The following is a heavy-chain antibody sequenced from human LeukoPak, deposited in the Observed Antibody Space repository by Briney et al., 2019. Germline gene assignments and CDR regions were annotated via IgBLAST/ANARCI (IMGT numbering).Heavy chain of an antibody. CDR1: GFTFSSYG. V-gene: IGHV3-33*01. D-gene: IGHD1-26*01. Sequence: GGSLRLSCAASGFTFSSYGMHCVRQAPGEGLEWVAVIWYDVSNKYYADSVKGRFTISRDNSKNTLYLQMNSLRAEDTAVYYCARAPTSYYYFDYWGQGTLVTVSS. CDR3: ARAPTSYYYFDY. CDR2: IWYDVSNK. J-gene: IGHJ4*02.